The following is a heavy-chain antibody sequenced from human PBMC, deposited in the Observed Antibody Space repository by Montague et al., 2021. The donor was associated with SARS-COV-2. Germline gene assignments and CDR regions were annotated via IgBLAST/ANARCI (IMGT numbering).Heavy chain of an antibody. CDR1: GFTFSSYA. D-gene: IGHD3-16*02. CDR3: ARDNYDYVWGSYRYIY. CDR2: ISYDGSNK. Sequence: SLRLSCGAFGFTFSSYAMHWVRQAPGKGLEWVAVISYDGSNKYYXDSXKGRFTISRDNSKNTLYLQMNSLRAEDTAVYHCARDNYDYVWGSYRYIYWGQGPLFTVSS. V-gene: IGHV3-30*04. J-gene: IGHJ4*02.